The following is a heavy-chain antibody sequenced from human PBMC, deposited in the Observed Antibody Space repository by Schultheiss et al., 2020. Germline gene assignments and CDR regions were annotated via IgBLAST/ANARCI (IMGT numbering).Heavy chain of an antibody. J-gene: IGHJ4*02. CDR2: IYHSGST. D-gene: IGHD6-19*01. Sequence: SETLSLTCAVYGGSFSGYYWSWIRQPPGKGLEWIGEIYHSGSTNYNPSLKSRVTISVDKSKNQFSLKLSSVTAADTAVYYCSSGWNFDYWGQGTLVTVSS. CDR3: SSGWNFDY. CDR1: GGSFSGYY. V-gene: IGHV4-34*03.